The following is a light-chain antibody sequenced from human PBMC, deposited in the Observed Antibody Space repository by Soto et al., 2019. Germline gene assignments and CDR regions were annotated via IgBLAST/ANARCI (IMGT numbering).Light chain of an antibody. J-gene: IGKJ1*01. CDR3: QHYVTSLTT. CDR1: QSVSLSY. V-gene: IGKV3-20*01. CDR2: GAS. Sequence: EVVLTQSPGPLSLSPGERATLSCRASQSVSLSYLAWYQHKPGQAPRLLIYGASSRATGIPDRFTGSGSGTDCTLTINRLEPEDFAVYYCQHYVTSLTTLGQGTKVDIK.